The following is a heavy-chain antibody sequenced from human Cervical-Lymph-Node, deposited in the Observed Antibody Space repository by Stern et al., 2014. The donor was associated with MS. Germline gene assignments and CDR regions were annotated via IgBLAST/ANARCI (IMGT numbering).Heavy chain of an antibody. CDR2: IYYSGSH. J-gene: IGHJ4*02. D-gene: IGHD3-16*02. CDR1: GGSISSGGYY. V-gene: IGHV4-31*03. CDR3: ARVSRPFGGVFVMGDYFDY. Sequence: QLQLQESGPGQVKPSQTLSLTCSVSGGSISSGGYYWSWIRQHPGKGLEWIGYIYYSGSHYYNPSLQSRLTISLDTSQNQFSLKLSSVTAADTAVYYWARVSRPFGGVFVMGDYFDYWGQGALVTVSS.